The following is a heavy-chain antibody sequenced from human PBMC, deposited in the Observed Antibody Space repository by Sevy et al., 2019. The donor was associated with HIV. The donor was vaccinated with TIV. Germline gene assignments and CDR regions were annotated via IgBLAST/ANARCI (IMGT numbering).Heavy chain of an antibody. CDR3: PRSTYYYYYMDV. Sequence: SETLSLTCTVSGVSISSYYWSWIRQPPGKGLEWIGYVHHSGNTEYNPSLKSRVTISVDTSKNQLSLKVTSVTAADTAVYYSPRSTYYYYYMDVWGKGATVTVSS. J-gene: IGHJ6*03. CDR2: VHHSGNT. V-gene: IGHV4-59*01. CDR1: GVSISSYY.